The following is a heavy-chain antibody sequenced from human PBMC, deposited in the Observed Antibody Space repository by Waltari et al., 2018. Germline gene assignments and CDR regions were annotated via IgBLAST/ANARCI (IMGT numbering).Heavy chain of an antibody. J-gene: IGHJ3*02. CDR3: ARVREAADSSWIDAVDI. V-gene: IGHV4-59*11. CDR1: GDYISGHY. D-gene: IGHD6-13*01. CDR2: IYCSGFT. Sequence: QVQLKESGPGLVKPSETLSLTCTVSGDYISGHYWSWIRQPPGKGLECIGYIYCSGFTKYTPSVTSLVTILVDTSQRHFSLKVTSVTAADTAVYYCARVREAADSSWIDAVDIWGQGTMVTVSS.